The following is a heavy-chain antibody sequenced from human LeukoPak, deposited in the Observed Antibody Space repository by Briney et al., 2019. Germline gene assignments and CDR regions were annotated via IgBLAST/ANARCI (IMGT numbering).Heavy chain of an antibody. J-gene: IGHJ1*01. CDR3: ATSLLSDFQH. V-gene: IGHV1-24*01. CDR2: FDPEDGET. D-gene: IGHD2/OR15-2a*01. CDR1: GYTFTGYY. Sequence: GASVKVSCKASGYTFTGYYMHWVRQAPGQGLEWMGGFDPEDGETIYAQKFQGRVTMTEDTSTDTAYMELSSLRSEDTAVYYCATSLLSDFQHWGQGTLVTVSS.